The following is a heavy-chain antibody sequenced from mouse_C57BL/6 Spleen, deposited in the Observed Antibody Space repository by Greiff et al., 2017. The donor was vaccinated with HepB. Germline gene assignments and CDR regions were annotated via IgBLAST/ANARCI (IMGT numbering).Heavy chain of an antibody. V-gene: IGHV1-81*01. J-gene: IGHJ2*01. CDR2: FYPRSGNT. CDR1: GYTFTSYG. Sequence: LVESGAELARPGASVKLSCKASGYTFTSYGISWVKQRTGQGLEWIGEFYPRSGNTYYNEKFKGKATLTADKSSSTAYMELRSLTPEDSAVYFCARDGSSPFDYWGQGTTLTVSS. D-gene: IGHD1-1*01. CDR3: ARDGSSPFDY.